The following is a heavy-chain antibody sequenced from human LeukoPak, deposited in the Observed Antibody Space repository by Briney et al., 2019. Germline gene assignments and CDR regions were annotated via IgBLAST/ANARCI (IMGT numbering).Heavy chain of an antibody. V-gene: IGHV3-21*01. CDR2: ISSSSSYI. D-gene: IGHD4-23*01. CDR3: ARSALAAVGNPFDY. CDR1: GFTFSSYS. J-gene: IGHJ4*02. Sequence: GGSPRLSCAASGFTFSSYSMNWVRQAPGKGLEWVSSISSSSSYIYYADSVKGRFTISRDNAKNSLYLQMNSLRAEDTAVYYCARSALAAVGNPFDYWGQGTLVTVSS.